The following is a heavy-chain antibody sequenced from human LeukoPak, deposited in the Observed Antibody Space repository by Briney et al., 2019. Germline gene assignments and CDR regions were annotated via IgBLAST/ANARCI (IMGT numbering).Heavy chain of an antibody. V-gene: IGHV4-34*01. J-gene: IGHJ5*02. CDR2: INHSGST. Sequence: SETLSLTCAVYGGSFSGYYWSWIRQPPGKGLEWIGEINHSGSTNYNPSLKSRVTISVDTSKNQFSLKLSSVTAADTAVYYCARGLLQLLSRDFWFDPWGQGNLVTVSS. CDR1: GGSFSGYY. CDR3: ARGLLQLLSRDFWFDP. D-gene: IGHD5-24*01.